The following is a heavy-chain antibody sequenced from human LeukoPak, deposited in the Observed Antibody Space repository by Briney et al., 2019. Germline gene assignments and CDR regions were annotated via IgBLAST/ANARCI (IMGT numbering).Heavy chain of an antibody. CDR1: GGTFSSYA. Sequence: ASVKVSCKASGGTFSSYAISWVRQAPGQGLEWMGGIIPIFGTANYAQKFQGRVTMTTDTSTSTAYMELRSLTADDTAVYYCARGPHERSGYPDDWGQGTLVTVSS. J-gene: IGHJ4*02. V-gene: IGHV1-69*05. CDR3: ARGPHERSGYPDD. CDR2: IIPIFGTA. D-gene: IGHD3-22*01.